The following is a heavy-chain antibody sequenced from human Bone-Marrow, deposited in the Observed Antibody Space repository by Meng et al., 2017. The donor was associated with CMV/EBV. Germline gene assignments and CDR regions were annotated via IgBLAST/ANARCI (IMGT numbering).Heavy chain of an antibody. Sequence: GESLKISCAASGFTFSSYWMHWVRQAPGKGLVWVSRINSDGSSTSYADSVKGRFTISRDNAKNTLYLQMNSLRAEDTAVYYCARAIVGATLDAFDIWGHGPMVTVSS. D-gene: IGHD1-26*01. V-gene: IGHV3-74*01. CDR2: INSDGSST. CDR3: ARAIVGATLDAFDI. CDR1: GFTFSSYW. J-gene: IGHJ3*02.